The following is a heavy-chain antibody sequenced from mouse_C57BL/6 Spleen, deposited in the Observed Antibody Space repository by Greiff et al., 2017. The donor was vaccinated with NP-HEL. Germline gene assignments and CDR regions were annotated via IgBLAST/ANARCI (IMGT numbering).Heavy chain of an antibody. V-gene: IGHV1-50*01. D-gene: IGHD1-1*01. Sequence: QVQLQQPGAELVKPGASVKLSCKASGYTFTSYWMQWVKQRPGQGLEWIGEIDPSDSYTNYNQKFKGKAILTVDKSSSTAYMQLSSLTSEDSAVYYCARLDGSSQVWGQGTLVTVSA. CDR2: IDPSDSYT. CDR3: ARLDGSSQV. J-gene: IGHJ3*01. CDR1: GYTFTSYW.